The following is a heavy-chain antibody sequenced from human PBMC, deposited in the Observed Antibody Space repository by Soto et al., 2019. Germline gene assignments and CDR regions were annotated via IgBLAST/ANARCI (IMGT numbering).Heavy chain of an antibody. CDR2: ISASTRNT. CDR3: ARCYCSVGSCYACWHFDL. Sequence: QVQLVQSGAEVKKPGASVKVSCQASGYTFTNYAISWVRQAPGQGLEWMGWISASTRNTDQAQNFQGRVTMTIDTSTNPGNMELRSLRSDDTAVYYCARCYCSVGSCYACWHFDLWGRGTLVTVSS. J-gene: IGHJ2*01. CDR1: GYTFTNYA. D-gene: IGHD2-15*01. V-gene: IGHV1-18*01.